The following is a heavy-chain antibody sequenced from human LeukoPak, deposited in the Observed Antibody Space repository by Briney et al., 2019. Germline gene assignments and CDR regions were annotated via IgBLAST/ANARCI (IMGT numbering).Heavy chain of an antibody. V-gene: IGHV4-4*07. Sequence: SETLSLTCTVSVGSISTFYWSWIRKPAGKGLEWIGRIHTDGSTNYNPSLKSRVTMSLDKSKNQFSLRLSSVTAADTAVYYCARGGYSSSSPVDYWGQGTLVTVSS. D-gene: IGHD6-6*01. CDR2: IHTDGST. CDR3: ARGGYSSSSPVDY. J-gene: IGHJ4*02. CDR1: VGSISTFY.